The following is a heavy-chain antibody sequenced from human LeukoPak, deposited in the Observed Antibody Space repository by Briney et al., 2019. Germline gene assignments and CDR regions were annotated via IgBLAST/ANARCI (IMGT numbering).Heavy chain of an antibody. CDR3: ARVTLYDFWSGYYNWFDP. V-gene: IGHV1-69*13. CDR1: GGTFSSYA. J-gene: IGHJ5*02. D-gene: IGHD3-3*01. Sequence: SVKVSCKASGGTFSSYAISWVRQAPGQGLEWMGGIIPIFGTANYAQKFQGRVTITADESTSTAYMGLSSLRSEDTAVYYCARVTLYDFWSGYYNWFDPWGQGTLVTVSS. CDR2: IIPIFGTA.